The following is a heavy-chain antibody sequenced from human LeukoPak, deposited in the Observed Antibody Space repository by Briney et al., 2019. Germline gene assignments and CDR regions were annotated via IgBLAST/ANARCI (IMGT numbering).Heavy chain of an antibody. V-gene: IGHV1-8*01. Sequence: ASVKVSCKASGYTFTSYDINWVRQAPGQGLEWMGWMNPNSGNTGYAQKFQGRVTMTRNTSISTAYMELSSLRSEDTAVYYCARGPYYYDSSGYYQFDYWGQGTLVTVSS. CDR3: ARGPYYYDSSGYYQFDY. J-gene: IGHJ4*02. D-gene: IGHD3-22*01. CDR1: GYTFTSYD. CDR2: MNPNSGNT.